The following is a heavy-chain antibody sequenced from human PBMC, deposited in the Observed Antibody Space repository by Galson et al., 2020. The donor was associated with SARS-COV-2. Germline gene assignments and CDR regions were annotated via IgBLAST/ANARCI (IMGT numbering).Heavy chain of an antibody. CDR2: INWNSDTI. CDR3: ARGGIWGSSWYFDL. J-gene: IGHJ2*01. V-gene: IGHV3-9*01. D-gene: IGHD7-27*01. Sequence: GGSLRLSCAASGFSHDDYAMHWVRQAPGKGLESVSGINWNSDTIVYADSVKGRFTISRDNAKNSLYLQMRSLKTEDTAFYYCARGGIWGSSWYFDLWGRGTLVTVSS. CDR1: GFSHDDYA.